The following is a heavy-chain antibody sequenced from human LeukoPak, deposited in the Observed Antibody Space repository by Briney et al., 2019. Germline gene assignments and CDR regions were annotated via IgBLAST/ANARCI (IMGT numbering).Heavy chain of an antibody. V-gene: IGHV3-23*01. D-gene: IGHD3-22*01. Sequence: GGSLRLSCAASGFTFSSYAMSWVRQAPGKGLEWVSAISGSGGSTYYADSVKGRFTISRDNSKNTLYLQMNSLRAEDTAVYYCARDFYYDSSGYYFASFDCWGQGTRVTVSS. CDR1: GFTFSSYA. J-gene: IGHJ4*02. CDR3: ARDFYYDSSGYYFASFDC. CDR2: ISGSGGST.